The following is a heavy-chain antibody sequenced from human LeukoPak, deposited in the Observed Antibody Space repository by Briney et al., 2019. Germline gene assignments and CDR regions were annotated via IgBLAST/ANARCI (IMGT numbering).Heavy chain of an antibody. CDR1: GYTFTSYY. D-gene: IGHD5-18*01. Sequence: ASVKVSCKASGYTFTSYYMHWVRQAPGQGLEWMGIINPSGGSTSYVQKFQGRVTMTRDVSTSTVYMELSSLRSEDTAVYYCARDLDTAMVHYYMDVWGKGTTVTVSS. V-gene: IGHV1-46*01. CDR3: ARDLDTAMVHYYMDV. J-gene: IGHJ6*03. CDR2: INPSGGST.